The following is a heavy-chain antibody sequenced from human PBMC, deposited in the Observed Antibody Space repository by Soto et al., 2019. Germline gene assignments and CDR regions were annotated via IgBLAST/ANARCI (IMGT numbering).Heavy chain of an antibody. D-gene: IGHD1-1*01. J-gene: IGHJ6*02. CDR3: ARGKGMEENYYYYGLDI. CDR2: INGSTGQT. CDR1: GYTFSTHA. Sequence: QVQVVQSGAEVKKPGASVKISCKASGYTFSTHAMHWVRQAPGQSLEWMGWINGSTGQTKHSHRFQDRVSITRDTSASTAYMELSSLRSEDTAVYYCARGKGMEENYYYYGLDIWGQGTTVTVSS. V-gene: IGHV1-3*01.